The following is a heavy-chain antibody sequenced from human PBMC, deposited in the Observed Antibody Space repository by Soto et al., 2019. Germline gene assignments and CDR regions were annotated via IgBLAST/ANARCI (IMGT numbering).Heavy chain of an antibody. V-gene: IGHV3-23*01. Sequence: PGGSLRLSCGASGFTFSTYAMTWVRQAPGAGLEWVSTITNTGGRTKYTDSVKGRFSISRDKSKNTVYLQMNSLRAEDTAVYFCAKDGDSSSDNYYYLDVWGRGTTVTVSS. J-gene: IGHJ6*03. CDR1: GFTFSTYA. CDR2: ITNTGGRT. D-gene: IGHD6-6*01. CDR3: AKDGDSSSDNYYYLDV.